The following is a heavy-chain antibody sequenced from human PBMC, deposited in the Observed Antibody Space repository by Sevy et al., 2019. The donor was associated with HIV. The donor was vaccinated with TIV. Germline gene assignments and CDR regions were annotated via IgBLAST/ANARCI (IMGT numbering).Heavy chain of an antibody. CDR3: AGGVPWLDAFDF. CDR1: GGSISSYY. D-gene: IGHD6-19*01. Sequence: SETLSLTCTVSGGSISSYYWSWIRQPPGKGLEWIGYIYYSGSTNYNPSLKSRVTISLDTSKNQFSLMLSSVTAADTAVYYCAGGVPWLDAFDFWGQGTMVTVSS. V-gene: IGHV4-59*01. J-gene: IGHJ3*01. CDR2: IYYSGST.